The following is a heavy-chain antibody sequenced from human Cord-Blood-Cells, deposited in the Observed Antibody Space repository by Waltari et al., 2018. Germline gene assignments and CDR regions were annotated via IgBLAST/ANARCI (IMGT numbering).Heavy chain of an antibody. Sequence: QVQLVQSGAEVKKPGSSVKVSCKASGGTFSSYAISWVRQAPGQGLEWVGGSTPILGTANYAQKVQGRVTITADESTSTAYMELSSLRSEDTAVYYCARAVAGARGLDYWGQGTLVTVSS. CDR3: ARAVAGARGLDY. D-gene: IGHD6-19*01. CDR2: STPILGTA. J-gene: IGHJ4*02. V-gene: IGHV1-69*01. CDR1: GGTFSSYA.